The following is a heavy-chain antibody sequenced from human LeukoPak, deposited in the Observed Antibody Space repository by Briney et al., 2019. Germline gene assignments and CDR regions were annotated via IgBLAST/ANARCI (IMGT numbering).Heavy chain of an antibody. CDR2: LFASGKT. CDR3: AGSVYSQPDQ. V-gene: IGHV3-53*01. J-gene: IGHJ4*01. Sequence: GGSLRLSCAASTLSVSYNYMSWVRQAPGKGLEWVALLFASGKTYYADSVKGRFTISGDPSKSTLHLQMNSLRFEDTALYFCAGSVYSQPDQWGQGTQVAVSS. D-gene: IGHD4-11*01. CDR1: TLSVSYNY.